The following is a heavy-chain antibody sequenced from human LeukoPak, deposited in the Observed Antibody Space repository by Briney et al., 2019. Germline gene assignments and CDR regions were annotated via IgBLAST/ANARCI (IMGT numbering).Heavy chain of an antibody. V-gene: IGHV3-74*01. CDR3: AREVVVVAATPVYYYYYYMDV. J-gene: IGHJ6*03. Sequence: PGGSLRLSCAASGFTFSSYAMSWVRQAPGKGLVWVSRINSDGSSTSYADSVKGRFTISRDNAKNTLYLQMNSLRAEDTAVYYCAREVVVVAATPVYYYYYYMDVWGKGPRSPSP. CDR1: GFTFSSYA. CDR2: INSDGSST. D-gene: IGHD2-15*01.